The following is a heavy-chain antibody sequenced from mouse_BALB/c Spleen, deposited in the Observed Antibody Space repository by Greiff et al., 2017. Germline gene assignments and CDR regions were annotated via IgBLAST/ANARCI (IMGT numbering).Heavy chain of an antibody. D-gene: IGHD2-10*01. V-gene: IGHV2-3*01. CDR1: GFSLTSYG. CDR2: IWGDGST. J-gene: IGHJ3*01. CDR3: ALTYYGNYDVGPWFAY. Sequence: VKLMESGPGLVAPSQSLSITCTVSGFSLTSYGVSWVRQSPGKGLEWLGVIWGDGSTNYHSALISRLSISKDNSKSQVFLKLNSLQTDDTATYYCALTYYGNYDVGPWFAYWGQGTLVTVSA.